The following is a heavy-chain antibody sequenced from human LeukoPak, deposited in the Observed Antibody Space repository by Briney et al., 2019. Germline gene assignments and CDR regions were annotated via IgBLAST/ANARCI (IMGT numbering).Heavy chain of an antibody. J-gene: IGHJ4*02. CDR2: INHSGST. V-gene: IGHV4-34*01. Sequence: SETLSLTCAVYGGSFSGYYWSWIRQPPGEGLEWIGEINHSGSTNYNPSLKSRVTISVDTSKNQFSLKLSSVTAADTAVYYCARYSYGYGYWGQGTLVTVSS. D-gene: IGHD5-18*01. CDR3: ARYSYGYGY. CDR1: GGSFSGYY.